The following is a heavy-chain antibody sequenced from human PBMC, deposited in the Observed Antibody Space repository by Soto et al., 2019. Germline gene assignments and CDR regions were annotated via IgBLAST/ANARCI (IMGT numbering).Heavy chain of an antibody. CDR1: GGSISSSGYY. Sequence: QLQLQESGPGLVKPSETLSLTCTVSGGSISSSGYYWGWIRQPPGKGLEWIGSIYYSGDTYFYPSLRRRVTISVDTSKNQFSLKLSSVTAADTAMYYCVRGGRYYKQDTYYFDYWGQGTLVTVSS. CDR2: IYYSGDT. V-gene: IGHV4-39*01. J-gene: IGHJ4*02. D-gene: IGHD3-10*01. CDR3: VRGGRYYKQDTYYFDY.